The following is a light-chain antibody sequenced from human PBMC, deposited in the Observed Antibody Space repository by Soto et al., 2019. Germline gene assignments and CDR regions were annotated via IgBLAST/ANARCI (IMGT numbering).Light chain of an antibody. CDR2: SAS. J-gene: IGKJ1*01. V-gene: IGKV3D-15*01. Sequence: EIVMTQSPATLSVSPLEIATLSFMASQSIRSDLAWYQQRPGQAPRLLIYSASHRATGIPDKFSGSESGTDFTLTISRLEPEDFAVYYCQQYNNWPRTFGQGTKVDIK. CDR1: QSIRSD. CDR3: QQYNNWPRT.